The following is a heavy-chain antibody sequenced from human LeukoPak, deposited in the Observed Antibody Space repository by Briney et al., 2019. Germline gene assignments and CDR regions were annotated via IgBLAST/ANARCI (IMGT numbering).Heavy chain of an antibody. Sequence: SETLSLTCSVSGDSITTRGFYWGWIRQSPGKGLEWIGTMYYGESTYYNPSLKSRVTISVDTSRNQFSLKLSSVTAADTAVYYCAAERLGSYYKFYNRFDPWGQGTLVTVSS. CDR3: AAERLGSYYKFYNRFDP. CDR2: MYYGEST. J-gene: IGHJ5*02. D-gene: IGHD3-10*01. V-gene: IGHV4-39*01. CDR1: GDSITTRGFY.